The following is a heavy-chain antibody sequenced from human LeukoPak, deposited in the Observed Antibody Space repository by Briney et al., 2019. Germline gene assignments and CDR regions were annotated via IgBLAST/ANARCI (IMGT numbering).Heavy chain of an antibody. CDR3: ARGSDTAAGLY. D-gene: IGHD6-13*01. CDR1: GGSISGSTYY. V-gene: IGHV4-39*07. J-gene: IGHJ4*02. Sequence: SETLSLTCTVSGGSISGSTYYWGWIRQPPGKGLEWIGEINHSGSTNYNPSLKSRVSISVDSSKNQFSLKVSSVTAADTAVYYCARGSDTAAGLYWGQGTLVTVS. CDR2: INHSGST.